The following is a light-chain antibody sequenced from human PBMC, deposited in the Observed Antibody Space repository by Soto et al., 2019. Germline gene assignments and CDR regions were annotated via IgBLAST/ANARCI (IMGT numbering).Light chain of an antibody. V-gene: IGKV1-5*01. CDR2: DAS. Sequence: DIPMTQSPSTLSASVGDRVTITCRASQSISNWLAWYQQKPGKAPNLLIYDASSLESGVPSRFSGSGSGTEFTLTISSLQPDDFATYYCQQYNSYSGTFGQGTKVEIK. J-gene: IGKJ1*01. CDR3: QQYNSYSGT. CDR1: QSISNW.